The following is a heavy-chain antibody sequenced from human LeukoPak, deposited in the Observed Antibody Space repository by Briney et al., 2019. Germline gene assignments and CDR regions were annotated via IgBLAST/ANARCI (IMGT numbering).Heavy chain of an antibody. CDR1: GDSISRYY. V-gene: IGHV4-4*07. D-gene: IGHD2-15*01. J-gene: IGHJ5*02. Sequence: SETLSLTCTVSGDSISRYYWSWIRQPAGKGLEWIGRIYNGGIITYNPSLKSRVTMSVDTSKNQFSLKLSSVTAADTAVYYCARDRSYCSGGSCYFLPEFDPWGQGTLVTVSS. CDR3: ARDRSYCSGGSCYFLPEFDP. CDR2: IYNGGII.